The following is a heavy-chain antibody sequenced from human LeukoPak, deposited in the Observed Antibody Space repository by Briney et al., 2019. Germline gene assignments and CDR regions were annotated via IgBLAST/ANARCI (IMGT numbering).Heavy chain of an antibody. J-gene: IGHJ5*02. V-gene: IGHV4-30-2*01. D-gene: IGHD2-15*01. CDR1: GGSISSGGYS. CDR3: ARGPKVVAFLQPFDP. CDR2: IYHSGST. Sequence: PSETLSLTCAVSGGSISSGGYSWSWIRQPPGKGLEWIGYIYHSGSTYYNPSLKSRVTISVDRSKNQFSLKLSSVTAADTAVYYCARGPKVVAFLQPFDPWGQGTLVTVSS.